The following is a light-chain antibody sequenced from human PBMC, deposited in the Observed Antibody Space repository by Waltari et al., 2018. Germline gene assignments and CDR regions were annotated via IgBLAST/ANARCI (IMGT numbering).Light chain of an antibody. CDR3: QQRSNWSFT. CDR1: QSVSSY. J-gene: IGKJ3*01. V-gene: IGKV3-11*01. CDR2: DAS. Sequence: EIVLTQSPATLSLSPGERATLYCRASQSVSSYLAWYQQKPGQAPRLLIYDASNRATGIPARFSGSGSGTDFTLTISSLEPEDFAVYYCQQRSNWSFTFGPGTKVDIK.